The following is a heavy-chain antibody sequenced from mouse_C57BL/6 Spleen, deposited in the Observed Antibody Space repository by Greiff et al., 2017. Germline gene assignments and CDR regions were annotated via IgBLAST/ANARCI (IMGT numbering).Heavy chain of an antibody. V-gene: IGHV1-26*01. D-gene: IGHD1-1*01. J-gene: IGHJ1*03. CDR1: GYTFTDYY. Sequence: VQLQQSGPELVKPGASVKISCKASGYTFTDYYMNWVKQSHGKSLEWIGDINPNNGGTSYNQKFKGKATLTVDKSSSTAYMELRSLTSEDSAVYYCAGIYYYGSSYFDVWGTGTTVTVSS. CDR2: INPNNGGT. CDR3: AGIYYYGSSYFDV.